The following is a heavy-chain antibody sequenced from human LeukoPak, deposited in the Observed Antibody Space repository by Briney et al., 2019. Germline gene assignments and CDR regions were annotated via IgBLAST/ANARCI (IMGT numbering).Heavy chain of an antibody. V-gene: IGHV1-69*13. CDR3: ASPTVTTSYYYGMDV. Sequence: PVKVSCKASGGTFSSYAMSWVRQAPGQGLEWMGGIIPIFGTANYAQKFQGRVTITADESTSTAYTELSSLRSEDTAVYYCASPTVTTSYYYGMDVWGKGTTVTVSS. J-gene: IGHJ6*04. CDR2: IIPIFGTA. CDR1: GGTFSSYA. D-gene: IGHD4-17*01.